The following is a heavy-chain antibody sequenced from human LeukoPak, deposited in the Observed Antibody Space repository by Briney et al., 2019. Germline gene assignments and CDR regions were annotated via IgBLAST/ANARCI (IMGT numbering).Heavy chain of an antibody. Sequence: SETLSLTCTVSGGSISSYYWSWIRQPPGKGLEWIGYLYYSGSTNYNPSLKSRVTISVDTSKNQFSLKLSSVTAADTAVYYCARSPDYGDYFDYWGQGTLVTVSS. D-gene: IGHD4-17*01. V-gene: IGHV4-59*01. CDR1: GGSISSYY. J-gene: IGHJ4*02. CDR2: LYYSGST. CDR3: ARSPDYGDYFDY.